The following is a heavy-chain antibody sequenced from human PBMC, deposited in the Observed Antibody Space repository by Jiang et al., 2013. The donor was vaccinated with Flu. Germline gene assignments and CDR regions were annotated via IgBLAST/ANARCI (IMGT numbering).Heavy chain of an antibody. V-gene: IGHV7-4-1*02. CDR3: AREGYYFDTTGSPRSHGLDV. Sequence: QSGSELRKPGASVKVSCTASAYSFTSYALTWVRQAPRQGLEWMGWINTNTGNPTYAQGFTGRFVFSSDTSVSTAYLHISDLKAEDTAVYYCAREGYYFDTTGSPRSHGLDVWGQGTAVTVSS. D-gene: IGHD3-22*01. CDR2: INTNTGNP. J-gene: IGHJ6*02. CDR1: AYSFTSYA.